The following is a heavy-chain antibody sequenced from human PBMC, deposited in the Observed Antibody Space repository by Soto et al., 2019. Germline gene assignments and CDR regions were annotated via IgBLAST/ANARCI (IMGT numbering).Heavy chain of an antibody. CDR3: TPVLVHGRPRFHY. Sequence: PGGSLRLSCAASGFTFSNAWMNWVRQAPGKGLEWVGRIKSKTDGGTTDYAAPVKGRFTISRDDSKNTLYLQMNSLKTEDTAVYYCTPVLVHGRPRFHYWGQGTLVTVSS. CDR2: IKSKTDGGTT. V-gene: IGHV3-15*07. J-gene: IGHJ4*02. D-gene: IGHD2-2*01. CDR1: GFTFSNAW.